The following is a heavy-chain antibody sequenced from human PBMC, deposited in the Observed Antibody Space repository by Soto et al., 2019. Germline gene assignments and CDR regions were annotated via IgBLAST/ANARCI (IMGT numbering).Heavy chain of an antibody. J-gene: IGHJ5*02. Sequence: ASVKVSCKASGYTFTNYYIHWVRQAPGQGLEWMGWINPNSGGTNYAQKFQGRVTMTRDTSISTAYMELSRLRSDDTAVYYCARVSIAARQNWFDPWGQGTLVTVSS. D-gene: IGHD6-6*01. CDR3: ARVSIAARQNWFDP. CDR1: GYTFTNYY. V-gene: IGHV1-2*02. CDR2: INPNSGGT.